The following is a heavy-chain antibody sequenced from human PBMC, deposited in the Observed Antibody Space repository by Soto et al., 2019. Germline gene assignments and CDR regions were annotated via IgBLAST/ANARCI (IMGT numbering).Heavy chain of an antibody. J-gene: IGHJ6*01. CDR2: VHHSWGS. V-gene: IGHV4-59*08. D-gene: IGHD3-10*01. Sequence: QVQLQESGPGLVKPSETLSLSCTVSGGSISSYYWSWFRQSPGKRMEWIGYVHHSWGSSYNPTLQSRVAIYLDTSKSQFSVKVPSVTATDTAVYYCSRQGFGPLHGLVDVWGQGTTVTVSS. CDR1: GGSISSYY. CDR3: SRQGFGPLHGLVDV.